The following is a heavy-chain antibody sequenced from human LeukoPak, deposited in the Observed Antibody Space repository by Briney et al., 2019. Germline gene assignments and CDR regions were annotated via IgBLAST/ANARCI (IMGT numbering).Heavy chain of an antibody. CDR3: ARQSGNGYSGYDFQAFDI. CDR1: GGSLSSYY. J-gene: IGHJ3*02. Sequence: SETLSLTCTVSGGSLSSYYWSWIRQPPGKGLEWIGYIYYSGRTNYNPSLNSRVTIPVDMSKNQFSLKLSSVTAADTAVYYCARQSGNGYSGYDFQAFDIWGQGTMVTVSS. V-gene: IGHV4-59*08. D-gene: IGHD5-12*01. CDR2: IYYSGRT.